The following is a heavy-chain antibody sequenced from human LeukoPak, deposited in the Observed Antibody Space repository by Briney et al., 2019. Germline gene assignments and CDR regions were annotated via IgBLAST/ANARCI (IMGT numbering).Heavy chain of an antibody. J-gene: IGHJ1*01. D-gene: IGHD3-22*01. CDR3: ARAPSEIGGYYPEYFRH. Sequence: GGSLRLSCAASGFTFSSYWMHWVRQAPGKGPVWVSRIKSDRKTNYADSVKGRFTISRDNAKNTVSLQMNSLRAEDTGVYYCARAPSEIGGYYPEYFRHWGQGTLVTVSS. CDR2: IKSDRKT. CDR1: GFTFSSYW. V-gene: IGHV3-74*01.